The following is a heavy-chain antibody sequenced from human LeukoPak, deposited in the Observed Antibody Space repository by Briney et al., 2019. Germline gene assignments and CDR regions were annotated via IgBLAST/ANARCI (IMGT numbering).Heavy chain of an antibody. Sequence: PRGSLRLSRAASALTFSSYGMTCSRQAPGKRLEWVSYISSSSNSIYYADSVKGRFTISRDNAENSLYLQMNSLRDEDTAVYYCARAMNSGYDYWGEG. CDR1: ALTFSSYG. CDR2: ISSSSNSI. V-gene: IGHV3-48*02. D-gene: IGHD5-12*01. J-gene: IGHJ4*02. CDR3: ARAMNSGYDY.